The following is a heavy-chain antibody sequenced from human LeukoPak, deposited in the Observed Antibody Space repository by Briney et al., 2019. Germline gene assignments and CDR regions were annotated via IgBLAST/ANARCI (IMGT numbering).Heavy chain of an antibody. CDR3: ASSRTYCSTTSCYAPDDAFDI. CDR1: GYTFTGYF. J-gene: IGHJ3*02. CDR2: SNPNSGGT. V-gene: IGHV1-2*02. D-gene: IGHD2-2*01. Sequence: ASVKVSCKASGYTFTGYFIHWVRQAPGQGLEWTGWSNPNSGGTNYAQKFQGRVTMSTDTSISTAYMELSRLRSDDTALYYCASSRTYCSTTSCYAPDDAFDIWGQGTMVTVSS.